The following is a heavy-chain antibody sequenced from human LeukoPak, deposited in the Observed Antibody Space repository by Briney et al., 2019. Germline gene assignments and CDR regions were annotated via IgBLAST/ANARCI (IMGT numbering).Heavy chain of an antibody. J-gene: IGHJ6*02. CDR1: GGSISSSNYY. CDR2: IYYSGST. V-gene: IGHV4-39*01. CDR3: ARHVSTPPCGADCYSGGMDV. Sequence: PSETLPLTCTVSGGSISSSNYYWGWIRQPPGKGLEWIGSIYYSGSTYYYPSLKSRVTISVDTSKNQFSLKLNSVTAADTAVYYCARHVSTPPCGADCYSGGMDVWGQGTTVTVSS. D-gene: IGHD2-21*02.